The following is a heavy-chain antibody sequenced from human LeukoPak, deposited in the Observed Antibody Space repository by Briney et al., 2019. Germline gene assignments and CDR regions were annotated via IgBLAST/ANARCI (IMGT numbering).Heavy chain of an antibody. CDR1: GFTFSSYW. V-gene: IGHV3-21*01. J-gene: IGHJ6*03. D-gene: IGHD6-19*01. CDR2: ISSSSSYI. CDR3: ARDSGYSSGWYISYYYYMDV. Sequence: GGSLRLSCAASGFTFSSYWMHWVRQAPGKGLEWVSSISSSSSYIYYADSVKGRFTISRDNAKNSLYLQMNSLRAEDTAVYYCARDSGYSSGWYISYYYYMDVWGKGTTVTVSS.